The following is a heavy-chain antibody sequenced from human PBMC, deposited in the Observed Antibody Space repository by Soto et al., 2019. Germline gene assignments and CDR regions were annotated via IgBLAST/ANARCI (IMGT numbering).Heavy chain of an antibody. J-gene: IGHJ6*02. Sequence: GGSLKISCKGSGYSFTSYWISWVRQMPGKGLEWMGRIDPSDSYTNYSPSFQGHVTISADKSISTAYLQWSSLKASDTAMYYCATSEYSSSRDGMDVWGQGTTVTVSS. CDR3: ATSEYSSSRDGMDV. D-gene: IGHD6-6*01. V-gene: IGHV5-10-1*01. CDR2: IDPSDSYT. CDR1: GYSFTSYW.